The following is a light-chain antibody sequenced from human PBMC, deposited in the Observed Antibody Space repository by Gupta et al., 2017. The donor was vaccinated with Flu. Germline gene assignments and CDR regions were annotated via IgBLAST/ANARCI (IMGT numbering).Light chain of an antibody. CDR2: SAS. V-gene: IGKV1-39*01. CDR1: QMIDNY. Sequence: MALIPSTSSLSASVGDTVAIPCRTEQMIDNYLNGYQHKAGKDTKLLIHSASDLESGVASRISGSGCGSQYLRIISDVRPEDAFTDYWQERYSTYSWTFGPGTKVEIK. CDR3: QERYSTYSWT. J-gene: IGKJ1*01.